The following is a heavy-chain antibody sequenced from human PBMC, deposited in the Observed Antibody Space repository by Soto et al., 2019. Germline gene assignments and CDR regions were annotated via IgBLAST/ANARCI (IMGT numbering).Heavy chain of an antibody. J-gene: IGHJ6*02. D-gene: IGHD2-2*02. CDR2: ISGSGGST. V-gene: IGHV3-23*01. CDR3: AKDNGVVPAAIRHYYYGMDV. Sequence: EVQLLESGGGLVQPGGSLRLSCAASGFTFSNYAMSWVRQAPGKGLEWVSAISGSGGSTYYADYGKGRFTISRDNSKNTLYLQMNSLRYEDTAVYYCAKDNGVVPAAIRHYYYGMDVWGQGTTVTVSS. CDR1: GFTFSNYA.